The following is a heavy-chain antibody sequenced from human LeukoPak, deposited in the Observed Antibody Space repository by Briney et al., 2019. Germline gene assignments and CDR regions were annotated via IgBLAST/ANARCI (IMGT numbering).Heavy chain of an antibody. J-gene: IGHJ4*02. Sequence: GASVKVSCKASGYTFTTYCMHWVRQAPGLGLGWMGIINPSGGSTSYAQKFQGRVTMTRDTSTSTVYMDLSSLRSEDSAVYYCARDAEYGDYLFDYWGQGTLVTISS. V-gene: IGHV1-46*01. CDR3: ARDAEYGDYLFDY. CDR1: GYTFTTYC. D-gene: IGHD4-17*01. CDR2: INPSGGST.